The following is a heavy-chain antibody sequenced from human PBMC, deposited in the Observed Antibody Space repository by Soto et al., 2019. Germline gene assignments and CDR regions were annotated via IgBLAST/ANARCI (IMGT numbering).Heavy chain of an antibody. Sequence: PGGSLRLSCAASGFTFDDYAMHWVRQAPGKGLEWVSGISWNSGSIGYADSVKGRFTISRDNAKNSLYLQMNSLRAEDTALYYCAKDRGDYYDSSGYHYPYYYYGMDVWGQGTTVTVSS. V-gene: IGHV3-9*01. CDR2: ISWNSGSI. D-gene: IGHD3-22*01. CDR3: AKDRGDYYDSSGYHYPYYYYGMDV. J-gene: IGHJ6*02. CDR1: GFTFDDYA.